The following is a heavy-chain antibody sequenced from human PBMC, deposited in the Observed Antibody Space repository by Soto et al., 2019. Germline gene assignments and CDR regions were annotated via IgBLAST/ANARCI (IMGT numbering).Heavy chain of an antibody. Sequence: QLRLQESGSGLVKPSQTLSLTCTVSGGSLSSGSFSWGWIRQPPGKGLEWIGYINYSGNNYYNPALRRRVPITQDMSTNQFSRKLGSVTAAAPAVYYCSRGGGSTDYVANYYFDYWGRGTLVTVSS. CDR3: SRGGGSTDYVANYYFDY. D-gene: IGHD4-17*01. J-gene: IGHJ4*02. CDR2: INYSGNN. CDR1: GGSLSSGSFS. V-gene: IGHV4-30-2*01.